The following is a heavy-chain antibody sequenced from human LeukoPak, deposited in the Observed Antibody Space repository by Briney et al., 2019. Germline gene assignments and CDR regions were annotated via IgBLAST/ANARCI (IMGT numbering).Heavy chain of an antibody. D-gene: IGHD6-13*01. CDR3: ARVPQLVLGWFDP. J-gene: IGHJ5*02. CDR2: IYYSGST. Sequence: SETLSLTCTVSGDSISSGNYYWSWIRQPPGKGLEWIGYIYYSGSTSYNPSLKSRVTISVDTSKNQFSLKLSSVTAADTAVYYCARVPQLVLGWFDPWGQGTLVTVSS. CDR1: GDSISSGNYY. V-gene: IGHV4-30-4*01.